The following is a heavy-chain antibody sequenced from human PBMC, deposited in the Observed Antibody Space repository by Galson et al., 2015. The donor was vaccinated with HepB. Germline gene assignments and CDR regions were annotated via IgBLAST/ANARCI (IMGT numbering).Heavy chain of an antibody. CDR3: ATGSSDFWSGYSYYFDY. Sequence: SVKVSCKVSGYTLTELSMHWVRQAPGKGLEWMGGFDPEDGETIYAQKFQGRVTMTEDTSTDTAYMELSSLRSEDTAVYYCATGSSDFWSGYSYYFDYWGQGTLVTVSS. D-gene: IGHD3-3*01. J-gene: IGHJ4*02. V-gene: IGHV1-24*01. CDR1: GYTLTELS. CDR2: FDPEDGET.